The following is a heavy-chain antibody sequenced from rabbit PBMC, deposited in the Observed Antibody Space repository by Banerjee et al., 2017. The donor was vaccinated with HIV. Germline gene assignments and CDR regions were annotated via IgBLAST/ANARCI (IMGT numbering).Heavy chain of an antibody. V-gene: IGHV1S45*01. D-gene: IGHD4-2*01. CDR2: IWTGNSKT. Sequence: QEQLEESGGDLVKPEGSLTLTCTASGFTLSSYWMCWVRQAPGKGLEWIGCIWTGNSKTAYANWAKGRFTISKTSSTTVTLQMTSLTAADTATYFCARDAGYAGSNLWGQGTLVTVS. J-gene: IGHJ4*01. CDR1: GFTLSSYW. CDR3: ARDAGYAGSNL.